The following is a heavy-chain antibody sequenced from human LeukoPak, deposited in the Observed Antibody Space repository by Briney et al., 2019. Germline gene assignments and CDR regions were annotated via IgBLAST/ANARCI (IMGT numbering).Heavy chain of an antibody. Sequence: ASVKVSCKASGYTFIGYYMHWVRQAPGQGLEWMGWINPNSGGTNYAQKFQGRVTMTRDTSISTAYMELSRLRSDDTAVYYCEVIVVVPADHGVGYWGQGTLVTVSS. CDR3: EVIVVVPADHGVGY. V-gene: IGHV1-2*02. CDR2: INPNSGGT. D-gene: IGHD2-2*01. CDR1: GYTFIGYY. J-gene: IGHJ4*02.